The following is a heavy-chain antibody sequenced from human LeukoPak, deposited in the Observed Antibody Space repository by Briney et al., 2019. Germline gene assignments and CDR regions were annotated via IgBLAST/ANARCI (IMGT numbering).Heavy chain of an antibody. Sequence: PSQTLSLTCTVSGGSISSGDYYWSWIRQLPGKGLEWIGYIYYSGSTYYNPSLKSRVTISVDTSKNQFSLKLSSVTAADTAVYYCARFWPVSVPAANSNWFDPWGQGTLVTVSS. CDR1: GGSISSGDYY. CDR2: IYYSGST. D-gene: IGHD2-2*01. CDR3: ARFWPVSVPAANSNWFDP. V-gene: IGHV4-30-4*08. J-gene: IGHJ5*02.